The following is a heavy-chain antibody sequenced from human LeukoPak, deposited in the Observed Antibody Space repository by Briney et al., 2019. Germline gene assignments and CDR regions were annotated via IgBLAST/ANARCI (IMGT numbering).Heavy chain of an antibody. CDR2: IYPGDSDT. Sequence: GESLKISCKGSGYSFTSYWIGWARQMPGKGLEWMGIIYPGDSDTRYSPSFQGQVTISADKSISTAYLQWSSLKASDTAMYYCARLLTTMIVVVTSNYFDYWGQGTLVTVSS. CDR3: ARLLTTMIVVVTSNYFDY. V-gene: IGHV5-51*01. CDR1: GYSFTSYW. J-gene: IGHJ4*02. D-gene: IGHD3-22*01.